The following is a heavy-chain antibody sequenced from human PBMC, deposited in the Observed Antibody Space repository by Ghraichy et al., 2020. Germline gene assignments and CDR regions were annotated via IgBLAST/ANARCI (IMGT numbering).Heavy chain of an antibody. CDR1: GFTFSASW. J-gene: IGHJ4*02. CDR3: SNQGQ. D-gene: IGHD2-8*01. Sequence: GESLNISCAASGFTFSASWMSWFRQPPGKGLEWVANIKPGGTDKYHVDSVKGRFTISRDNAKNSLYLQMNNLRAEDTAVYYCSNQGQWGQGTLVTVSS. CDR2: IKPGGTDK. V-gene: IGHV3-7*03.